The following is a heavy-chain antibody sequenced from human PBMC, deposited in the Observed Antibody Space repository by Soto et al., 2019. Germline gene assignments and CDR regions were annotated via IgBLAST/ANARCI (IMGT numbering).Heavy chain of an antibody. V-gene: IGHV1-69*13. Sequence: GASVKVSCKASGGTFSSYAISWVRQAPGQGLEWMGGIIPIFGTANYAQKFQGRVTITADESTSTAYMELSSLRSEDTAVYYCARDRQSGRGYSYCYFVGWGQGTLVTVSS. CDR1: GGTFSSYA. D-gene: IGHD5-18*01. CDR3: ARDRQSGRGYSYCYFVG. CDR2: IIPIFGTA. J-gene: IGHJ4*02.